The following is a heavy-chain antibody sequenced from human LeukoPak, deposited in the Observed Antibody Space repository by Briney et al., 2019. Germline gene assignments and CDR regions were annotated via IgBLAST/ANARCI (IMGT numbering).Heavy chain of an antibody. CDR3: ARRVPLGAFDI. CDR1: GGSISSYY. J-gene: IGHJ3*02. Sequence: SETLSLTCTVSGGSISSYYWSWIRQPPGKGLEWIGYIYYSGSTNYNPSLKSRVTISVDTSKNQFFLKLSSVTAADTAVYYCARRVPLGAFDIWGQGTMVTVSS. V-gene: IGHV4-59*08. CDR2: IYYSGST. D-gene: IGHD1-1*01.